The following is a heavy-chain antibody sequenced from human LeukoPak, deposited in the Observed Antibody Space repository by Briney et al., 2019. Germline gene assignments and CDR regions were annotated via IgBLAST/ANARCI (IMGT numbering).Heavy chain of an antibody. CDR1: GGSFSGYY. J-gene: IGHJ5*02. D-gene: IGHD6-6*01. Sequence: SETLSLTCAVYGGSFSGYYWSWIRQPPGKGLDWIGEINHSGSTNYNPSLKSRVTISVDTSKNQFSLKLSSVTAADTAVYYCARTPSIAARPNTKFDPWGQGTLVTVSS. CDR2: INHSGST. V-gene: IGHV4-34*01. CDR3: ARTPSIAARPNTKFDP.